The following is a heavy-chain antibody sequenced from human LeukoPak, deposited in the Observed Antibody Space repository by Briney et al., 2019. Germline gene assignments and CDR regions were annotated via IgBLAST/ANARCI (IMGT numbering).Heavy chain of an antibody. CDR1: GFTFSSYG. CDR2: ISYGGSNK. CDR3: PKESPLEDY. Sequence: GGSLRLSCAASGFTFSSYGMHWVRQAPVKGLEWVAVISYGGSNKYYADSVKGRFTISRDNSKNTLYLQMNSLRAEDTAVYYCPKESPLEDYWGQGTLVTVSS. V-gene: IGHV3-30*18. J-gene: IGHJ4*02. D-gene: IGHD5-24*01.